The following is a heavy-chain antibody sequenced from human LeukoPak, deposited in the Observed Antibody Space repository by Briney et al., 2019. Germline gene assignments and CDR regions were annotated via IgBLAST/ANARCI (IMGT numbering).Heavy chain of an antibody. J-gene: IGHJ4*02. CDR3: TTSKRRYDFWSGSPHYFDY. CDR2: IKSKTDGGTT. Sequence: GGSLRLSCAASGFTFSNAWMSWVRQAPGKGLEWVGRIKSKTDGGTTDYATPVKGRFTISRDDSKNTLYLQMNSLKTEDTAVYYCTTSKRRYDFWSGSPHYFDYWGQATLVTVYS. V-gene: IGHV3-15*01. CDR1: GFTFSNAW. D-gene: IGHD3-3*01.